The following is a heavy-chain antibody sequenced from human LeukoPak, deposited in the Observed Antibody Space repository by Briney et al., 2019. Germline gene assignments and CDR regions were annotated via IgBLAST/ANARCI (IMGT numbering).Heavy chain of an antibody. CDR1: GYTFTSYG. Sequence: ASVTVSCKASGYTFTSYGISWVRQAPGQGLEWMGWISAYNGNTNYAQKFQGRVTMTRDTSTSTVYMELSSLRSEDTAVYYCARLIGGTGVTFDIWGQGTTVTVSS. CDR2: ISAYNGNT. D-gene: IGHD3-16*01. V-gene: IGHV1-18*01. J-gene: IGHJ3*02. CDR3: ARLIGGTGVTFDI.